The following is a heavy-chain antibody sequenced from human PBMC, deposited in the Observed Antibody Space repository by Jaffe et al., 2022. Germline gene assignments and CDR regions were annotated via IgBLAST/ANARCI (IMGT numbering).Heavy chain of an antibody. CDR3: AKDVPHWATDC. Sequence: QVQLVESGGGVVQPGGSLRLSCAASGSTLSIYGIHWVRQAPGKGLEWVAYVRKDGITKDYRDSVRGRFTVSRDNSKNTVFLEMDSLRVEDTAVYYCAKDVPHWATDCWGQGTLVTVSS. CDR2: VRKDGITK. D-gene: IGHD7-27*01. J-gene: IGHJ4*02. CDR1: GSTLSIYG. V-gene: IGHV3-30*02.